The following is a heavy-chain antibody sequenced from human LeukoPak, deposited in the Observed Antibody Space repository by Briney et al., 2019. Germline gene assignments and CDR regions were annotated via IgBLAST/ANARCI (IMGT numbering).Heavy chain of an antibody. V-gene: IGHV4-4*07. Sequence: SETLSLTCTVSGGSISSYYWSWIRQPAGKGLEWIGRIYTSGSTNYNPSLKSRVTISVDTSKNQFSLKLSSVTAADTAVYYCARGGRFYCSSTSCYNWFDPWGQGTLVTVSS. CDR3: ARGGRFYCSSTSCYNWFDP. CDR1: GGSISSYY. J-gene: IGHJ5*02. D-gene: IGHD2-2*01. CDR2: IYTSGST.